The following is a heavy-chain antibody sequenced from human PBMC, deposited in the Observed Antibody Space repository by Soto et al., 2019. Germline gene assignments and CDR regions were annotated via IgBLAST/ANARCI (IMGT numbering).Heavy chain of an antibody. CDR1: GGSISSVGYY. J-gene: IGHJ5*02. CDR3: ARGYSYGYYWFDP. Sequence: LSLTCTVSGGSISSVGYYWSWIRQHPGKGLEWIGYIYYSGSTYYNPSLKSRVTISVDTSKNQFSLKLSSVTAADTAVYYCARGYSYGYYWFDPWGQGTLVTVSS. CDR2: IYYSGST. V-gene: IGHV4-31*03. D-gene: IGHD5-18*01.